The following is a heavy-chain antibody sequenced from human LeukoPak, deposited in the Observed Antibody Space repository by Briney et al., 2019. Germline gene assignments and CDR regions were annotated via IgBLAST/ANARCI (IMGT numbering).Heavy chain of an antibody. Sequence: GASVKVSCKASGYTFTSYAMHWVRQAPGQRLEWMGWINAGNGNTKYSQKFQGSVTITRDTSASTAYMELSSLRSEDAAVYYCARDRVSCSGGSCYEDNWFDPWGQGTLVTVSS. D-gene: IGHD2-15*01. V-gene: IGHV1-3*01. CDR3: ARDRVSCSGGSCYEDNWFDP. CDR2: INAGNGNT. J-gene: IGHJ5*02. CDR1: GYTFTSYA.